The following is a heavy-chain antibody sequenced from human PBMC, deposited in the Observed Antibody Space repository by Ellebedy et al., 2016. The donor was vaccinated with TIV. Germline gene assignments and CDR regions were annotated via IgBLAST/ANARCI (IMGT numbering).Heavy chain of an antibody. CDR3: AKDQSNWNEDGMDV. J-gene: IGHJ6*02. D-gene: IGHD1-1*01. Sequence: GESLKISCVGSGFTFSTEWMAWARQAPGMGLEWVAIIKKDGSEEYYVDSVKGRFTISRDNSKNTLYLQMNSLRAEDTAVYYCAKDQSNWNEDGMDVWGQGTTVTVSS. CDR2: IKKDGSEE. V-gene: IGHV3-7*03. CDR1: GFTFSTEW.